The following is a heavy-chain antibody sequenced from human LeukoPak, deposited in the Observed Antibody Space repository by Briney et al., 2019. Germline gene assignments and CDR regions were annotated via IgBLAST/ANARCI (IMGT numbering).Heavy chain of an antibody. D-gene: IGHD3-16*02. J-gene: IGHJ4*02. Sequence: PGGSLRLSCAASGFTVISNFMSWVRQAPGKGLEWVSVIYSGGSTYYADSVKGRFTISRDNSKNTLYLQMNSLRVEDTAVYYCALGLVKDYWGQGTLVTVSS. CDR3: ALGLVKDY. CDR1: GFTVISNF. CDR2: IYSGGST. V-gene: IGHV3-66*01.